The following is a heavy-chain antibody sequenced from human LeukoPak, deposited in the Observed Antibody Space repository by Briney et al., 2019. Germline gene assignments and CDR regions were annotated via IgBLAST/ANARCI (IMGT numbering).Heavy chain of an antibody. CDR1: GGTFSSYA. CDR2: IIPIFGIA. D-gene: IGHD2-15*01. J-gene: IGHJ5*02. Sequence: SVKVSCKASGGTFSSYAISWVRQAPGQGLEWMGRIIPIFGIANYAQKFQGRVTITSDNSTSTAYMELSSLRSEDTAVYYCARDFAPGSYCSGGSCYSNSVWFDPWGEGALVTVSS. V-gene: IGHV1-69*04. CDR3: ARDFAPGSYCSGGSCYSNSVWFDP.